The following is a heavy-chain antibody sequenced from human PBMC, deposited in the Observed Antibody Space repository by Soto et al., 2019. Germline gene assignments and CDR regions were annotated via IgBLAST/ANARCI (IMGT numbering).Heavy chain of an antibody. J-gene: IGHJ5*02. CDR2: IFQSGST. V-gene: IGHV4-4*02. CDR3: ARGRGRYSSGWSWFDP. D-gene: IGHD6-19*01. Sequence: SETLSLTCGVSGGTIRSPDWWTWVRKPPGKGLGWCGEIFQSGSTNYTPSLESRVTISVDKSKNQFSLTLTSVTAEDTAVYFCARGRGRYSSGWSWFDPWGQGILVTVS. CDR1: GGTIRSPDW.